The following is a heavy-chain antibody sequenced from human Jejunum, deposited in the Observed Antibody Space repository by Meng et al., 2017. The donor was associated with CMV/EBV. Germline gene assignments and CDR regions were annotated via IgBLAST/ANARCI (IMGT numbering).Heavy chain of an antibody. CDR1: AASVRSNSSY. CDR3: ARGPLRSTATF. J-gene: IGHJ4*02. D-gene: IGHD1-1*01. Sequence: VAAASVRSNSSYWGWIRQPPGKGLDWIGSIYYGGITNYNLSLKSRLTISVDTSKNQFSLKLTSVTAADTAVYYCARGPLRSTATFWGQGALVTVSS. CDR2: IYYGGIT. V-gene: IGHV4-39*07.